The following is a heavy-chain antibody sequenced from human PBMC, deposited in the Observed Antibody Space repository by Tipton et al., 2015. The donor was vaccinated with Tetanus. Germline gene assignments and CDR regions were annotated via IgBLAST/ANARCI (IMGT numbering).Heavy chain of an antibody. D-gene: IGHD4-17*01. J-gene: IGHJ4*02. CDR3: IGYDYGDYYFDY. Sequence: TLSLTCAVYGGSFSGYYWSWIRQPPGKGLEWIGEINHSGSTNYNPSLKSRLTISIDRSKNQFSLKLNSETAADTAVYFCIGYDYGDYYFDYWGQGTLVTVSS. CDR2: INHSGST. V-gene: IGHV4-34*01. CDR1: GGSFSGYY.